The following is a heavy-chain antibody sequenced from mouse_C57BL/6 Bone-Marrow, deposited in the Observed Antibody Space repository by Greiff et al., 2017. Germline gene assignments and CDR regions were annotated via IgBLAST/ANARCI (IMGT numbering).Heavy chain of an antibody. CDR3: ARAGYYYGSSPCAMDY. CDR1: GYTFTSYG. CDR2: IYPRSGNT. V-gene: IGHV1-81*01. J-gene: IGHJ4*01. Sequence: VKLMESGAELARPGASVKLSCKASGYTFTSYGISWVKQRTGQGLEWIGEIYPRSGNTYYNEKFKGKATLTADKSSSTAYMELRSLTSEDSAVYFCARAGYYYGSSPCAMDYWGQGTSVTVSS. D-gene: IGHD1-1*01.